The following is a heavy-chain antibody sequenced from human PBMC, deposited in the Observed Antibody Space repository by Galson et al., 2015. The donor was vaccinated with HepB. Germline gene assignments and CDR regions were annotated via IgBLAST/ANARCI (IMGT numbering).Heavy chain of an antibody. Sequence: CAISGDSVSSNRDTWNWIRQSPSRGLEWLGRTYYRSKWENDYAASVKSRITINPDTSKNQFSLKLSSVTAADTAVYYCARAPQAPNWGSAFDIWGQGTMVTVSS. J-gene: IGHJ3*02. CDR3: ARAPQAPNWGSAFDI. CDR1: GDSVSSNRDT. V-gene: IGHV6-1*01. CDR2: TYYRSKWEN. D-gene: IGHD7-27*01.